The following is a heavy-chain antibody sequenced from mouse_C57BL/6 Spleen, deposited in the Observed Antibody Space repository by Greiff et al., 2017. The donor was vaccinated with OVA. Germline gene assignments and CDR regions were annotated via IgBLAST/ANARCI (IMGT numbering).Heavy chain of an antibody. CDR1: GFTFSSYT. CDR2: ISGGGGNT. V-gene: IGHV5-9*01. J-gene: IGHJ1*03. D-gene: IGHD4-1*01. CDR3: ARTGTGYFDV. Sequence: DVQLVESGGGLVKPGGSLKLSCAASGFTFSSYTMSWVRQTPEKRLEWVATISGGGGNTYYPDSVKGRFTISRDNAKNTLYLQMSSLRSEDTALYYCARTGTGYFDVWGTGTTVTVSS.